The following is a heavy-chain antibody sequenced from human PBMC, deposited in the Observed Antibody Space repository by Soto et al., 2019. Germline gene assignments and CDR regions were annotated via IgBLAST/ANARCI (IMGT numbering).Heavy chain of an antibody. Sequence: GASVKVSCKASGYTFTAYYIHWVRQAPGHGLEWMGFISPNSGGTQFAPKFQGRVTMTRDTSTSTVYMELSSLRSEDTAVYYCARDLPHCSGGSCYPEYYFDYWGQGTLVTVSS. CDR2: ISPNSGGT. V-gene: IGHV1-2*02. CDR1: GYTFTAYY. J-gene: IGHJ4*02. D-gene: IGHD2-15*01. CDR3: ARDLPHCSGGSCYPEYYFDY.